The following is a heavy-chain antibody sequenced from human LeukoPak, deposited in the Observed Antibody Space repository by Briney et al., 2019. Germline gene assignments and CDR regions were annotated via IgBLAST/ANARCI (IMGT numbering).Heavy chain of an antibody. CDR2: IYSSGSA. J-gene: IGHJ4*02. D-gene: IGHD1-26*01. V-gene: IGHV4-4*07. Sequence: SETLSLTCTVSGGYISTYYWSWIRQSAGKGLEWIGRIYSSGSANYNPSLKSRLAMSVDTSKNQFSLRLSSVTAADTAVYCCARLTGPSGSYYDYFDYWGQGTLVTVSS. CDR3: ARLTGPSGSYYDYFDY. CDR1: GGYISTYY.